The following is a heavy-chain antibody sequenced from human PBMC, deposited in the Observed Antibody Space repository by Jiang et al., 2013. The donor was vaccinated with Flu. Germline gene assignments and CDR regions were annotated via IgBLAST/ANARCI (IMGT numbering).Heavy chain of an antibody. D-gene: IGHD3-10*01. Sequence: GLVKPSETLSLTCTVSGGSINNSNSYWGWIRQPPGKGLEFIGSMYYSGSTYYNPSLKSRVTISLDTSKNQFSLKLTSVTAADTAIYYCARDGSGQPPLDYWSQGTLVTVSS. V-gene: IGHV4-39*07. CDR1: GGSINNSNSY. CDR3: ARDGSGQPPLDY. CDR2: MYYSGST. J-gene: IGHJ4*02.